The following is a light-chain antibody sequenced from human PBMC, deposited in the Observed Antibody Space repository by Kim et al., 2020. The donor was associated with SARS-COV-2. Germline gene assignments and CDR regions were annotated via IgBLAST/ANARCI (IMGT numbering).Light chain of an antibody. CDR1: QSVSSNY. Sequence: IVLTQSPGTLSLSPGERATLSCRASQSVSSNYLAWYQQKPGQAPRLLIYGASSGATGIPDRFSGSGSGTDFTLTISRLEPEDFAVYYCQQYDNSLYTFGQGTKLEI. CDR2: GAS. V-gene: IGKV3-20*01. J-gene: IGKJ2*01. CDR3: QQYDNSLYT.